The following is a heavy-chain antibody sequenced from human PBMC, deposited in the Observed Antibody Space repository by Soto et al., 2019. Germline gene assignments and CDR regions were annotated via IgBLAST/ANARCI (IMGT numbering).Heavy chain of an antibody. Sequence: QVHLVQSGAEVKKPGSSVRVSCKASGGTLSIYAISWVRQAPGQGLEWMGGIIAFYGTINYAQKFAGRVKVNADDSTSHAYIALTSLRSEDTAVCYGASAGDGDYYYCGMDVWGQGTTVMVAS. CDR3: ASAGDGDYYYCGMDV. CDR1: GGTLSIYA. V-gene: IGHV1-69*01. CDR2: IIAFYGTI. J-gene: IGHJ6*02. D-gene: IGHD4-17*01.